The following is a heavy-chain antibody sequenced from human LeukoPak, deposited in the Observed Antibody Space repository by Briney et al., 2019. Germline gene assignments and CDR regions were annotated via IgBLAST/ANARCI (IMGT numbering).Heavy chain of an antibody. Sequence: ASVTVSCTASGYTFTSYGISWVRQAPGQGLEWMGWISAYNGNTNYAQKLQGRVTMTTDTSTSTAYMELRSLRSEDTAVYYCARLYSGSLIFDYWGQGTLVTVSS. CDR3: ARLYSGSLIFDY. D-gene: IGHD1-26*01. CDR1: GYTFTSYG. V-gene: IGHV1-18*01. CDR2: ISAYNGNT. J-gene: IGHJ4*02.